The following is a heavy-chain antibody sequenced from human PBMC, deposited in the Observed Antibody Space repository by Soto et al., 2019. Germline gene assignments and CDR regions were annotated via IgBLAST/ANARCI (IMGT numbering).Heavy chain of an antibody. J-gene: IGHJ4*02. D-gene: IGHD6-13*01. CDR2: IWYDGSNK. CDR1: GFTFSSYG. V-gene: IGHV3-33*01. CDR3: ARDLVAAAVTREPFGY. Sequence: GGSLRLSCAASGFTFSSYGMHWVRQAPGKGLEWVAVIWYDGSNKYYADSVKGRFTISRDNSKNTLYLQMNSLRAEDTAVYYCARDLVAAAVTREPFGYWGQGTLVTVS.